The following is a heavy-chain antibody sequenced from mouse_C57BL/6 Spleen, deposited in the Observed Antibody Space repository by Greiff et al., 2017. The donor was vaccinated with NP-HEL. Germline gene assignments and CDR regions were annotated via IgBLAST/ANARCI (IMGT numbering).Heavy chain of an antibody. D-gene: IGHD1-1*01. V-gene: IGHV14-2*01. J-gene: IGHJ2*01. CDR1: GFNIKDYY. Sequence: EVKLQESGAELVKPGASVKLSCTASGFNIKDYYMHWVKQRTEQGLEWIGRIDPEDGETKYAPKFQGKATITADTSSNTAYLQLSSLTSEDTAVYYGARWRDYYASSYDFDYWGQGTTLTVSS. CDR2: IDPEDGET. CDR3: ARWRDYYASSYDFDY.